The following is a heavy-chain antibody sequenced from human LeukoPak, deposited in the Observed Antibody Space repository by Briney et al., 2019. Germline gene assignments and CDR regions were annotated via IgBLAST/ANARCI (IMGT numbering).Heavy chain of an antibody. CDR3: AREYYYDSSGYYFFDY. D-gene: IGHD3-22*01. J-gene: IGHJ4*02. Sequence: SXTLSLTCTVSGGSISSYYWSWIRQPPGKGMEWIGYIYYSGSTNYNHSLKRGVTISVDTSKNQFSLKLSSVTAADTAVYYCAREYYYDSSGYYFFDYWGQGTLVTVSS. CDR2: IYYSGST. V-gene: IGHV4-59*01. CDR1: GGSISSYY.